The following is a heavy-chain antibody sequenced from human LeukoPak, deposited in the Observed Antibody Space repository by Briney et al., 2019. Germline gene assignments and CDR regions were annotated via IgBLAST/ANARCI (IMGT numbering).Heavy chain of an antibody. D-gene: IGHD2-2*01. J-gene: IGHJ5*02. CDR2: INSDGSST. V-gene: IGHV3-74*01. CDR1: GFTFSSYW. CDR3: ARGVGYCSSTSCYWWFDP. Sequence: QPGGSLRLSCAASGFTFSSYWMHWVHQAPGKGLVWVSRINSDGSSTSYADSVKGRFTISRDNAKNTLYLQMNSLRAEDTAVYYCARGVGYCSSTSCYWWFDPWGQGTLVTVSS.